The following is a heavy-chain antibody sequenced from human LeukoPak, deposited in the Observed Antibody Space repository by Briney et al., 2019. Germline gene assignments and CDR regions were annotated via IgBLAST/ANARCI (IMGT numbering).Heavy chain of an antibody. CDR1: GYSCTSYW. CDR2: IDPSDSYT. CDR3: ARRRDCSGTTCSPPVNYYSDY. J-gene: IGHJ4*02. D-gene: IGHD2-2*01. V-gene: IGHV5-10-1*01. Sequence: GESLRISCKGSGYSCTSYWITWVRQMPGKGLEWMGRIDPSDSYTNYSPSFQGHVTISADKSISTAYLQWNSLKASDTAMYFCARRRDCSGTTCSPPVNYYSDYWGQGSLVTVSS.